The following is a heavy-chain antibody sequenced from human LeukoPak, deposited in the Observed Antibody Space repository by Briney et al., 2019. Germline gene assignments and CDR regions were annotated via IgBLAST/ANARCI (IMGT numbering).Heavy chain of an antibody. J-gene: IGHJ4*02. Sequence: QPGRSLRLSCAASGFTFSNYGMHWVRQAPGEGLEWAVVIWYDGGSKYYADSVKGRFTISRDNSKDSLYLQMNSLRPEDTAFYYCAGRGDGNLYYFDHWGQGTLVTASS. V-gene: IGHV3-33*01. CDR1: GFTFSNYG. D-gene: IGHD5-24*01. CDR3: AGRGDGNLYYFDH. CDR2: IWYDGGSK.